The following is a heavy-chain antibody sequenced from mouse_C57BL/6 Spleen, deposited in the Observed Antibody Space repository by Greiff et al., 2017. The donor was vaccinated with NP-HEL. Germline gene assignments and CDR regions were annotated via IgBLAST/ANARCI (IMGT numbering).Heavy chain of an antibody. Sequence: VQLQQSGAELARPGASVKLSCKASGYTFTSYGISWVKQRTGQGLEWIGEIYPRSGNTYYNEKFKGKATLTADKSSSTAYMELRRLMSEDSADYFCAKGGYDYDDYYAMDYWGQGTSVTVSS. V-gene: IGHV1-81*01. CDR2: IYPRSGNT. D-gene: IGHD2-4*01. J-gene: IGHJ4*01. CDR3: AKGGYDYDDYYAMDY. CDR1: GYTFTSYG.